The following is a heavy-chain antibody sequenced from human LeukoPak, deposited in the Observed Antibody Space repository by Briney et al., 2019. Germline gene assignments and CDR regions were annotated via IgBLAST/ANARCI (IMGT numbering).Heavy chain of an antibody. J-gene: IGHJ4*02. CDR1: GYTFTGYY. Sequence: ASVKVSCKASGYTFTGYYMHWVRQAPGQGLEWMGWISAYNSNTHYAQRLQGRVTMTTDTSTSTAYMEVRSLRSDDTAVYYCAREVGRGFDYWGQGTLVTVSS. D-gene: IGHD3-22*01. CDR3: AREVGRGFDY. V-gene: IGHV1-18*04. CDR2: ISAYNSNT.